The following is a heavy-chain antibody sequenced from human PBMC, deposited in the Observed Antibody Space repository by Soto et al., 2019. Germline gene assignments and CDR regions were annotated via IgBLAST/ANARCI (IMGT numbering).Heavy chain of an antibody. J-gene: IGHJ4*02. Sequence: PSETLSLTCAVYGGPFSDYFWPWIRQSPGKGLEWIGDINHRGSTSYNPSLKSRVTISLDTSKNQFSLSLRSVTAADTAVYYCARILVGAFDFWGQGALVTVSS. D-gene: IGHD1-26*01. CDR2: INHRGST. V-gene: IGHV4-34*01. CDR1: GGPFSDYF. CDR3: ARILVGAFDF.